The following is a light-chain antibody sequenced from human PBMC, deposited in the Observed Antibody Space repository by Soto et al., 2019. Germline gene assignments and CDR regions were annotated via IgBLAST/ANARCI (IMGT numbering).Light chain of an antibody. Sequence: DVQMTQSPSSLSASVGDRVTITCRASQNIKNYLSWYQQSPGKAPRVVIFAATLLQSGVPSTFSGSGSGTEFTLTISSLHPDDFATYYCLQSHSTPLTFGQGTRL. J-gene: IGKJ5*01. V-gene: IGKV1-39*01. CDR2: AAT. CDR3: LQSHSTPLT. CDR1: QNIKNY.